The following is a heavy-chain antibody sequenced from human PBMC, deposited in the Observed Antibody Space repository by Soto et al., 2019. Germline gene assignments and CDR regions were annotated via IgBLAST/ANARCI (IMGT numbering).Heavy chain of an antibody. CDR1: GFTFSSYW. D-gene: IGHD3-22*01. Sequence: DVHLVESGGDLVHPGGSLRLSCAASGFTFSSYWMHWVRQVPGKGLVWVSRISPDGKNTNYADSVKGRFTISRDNAKNTVFLQMNSLRVEDMAVYYCVRGASSGHYRIDYWGQGALVTVSS. V-gene: IGHV3-74*01. CDR2: ISPDGKNT. CDR3: VRGASSGHYRIDY. J-gene: IGHJ4*02.